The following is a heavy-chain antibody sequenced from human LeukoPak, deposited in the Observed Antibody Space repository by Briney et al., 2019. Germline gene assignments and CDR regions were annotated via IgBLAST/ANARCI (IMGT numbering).Heavy chain of an antibody. D-gene: IGHD4-17*01. Sequence: PGGSLRLSCAASGSTFSSYGMHWVRQAPGKGLEWVAVISYDGSNKYYADSVKGRFTISRDNSKNTLYLQMNSLRAEDTAVYYCAKDLGTVTTGYFDYWGQGTLVTVSS. CDR1: GSTFSSYG. CDR3: AKDLGTVTTGYFDY. J-gene: IGHJ4*02. V-gene: IGHV3-30*18. CDR2: ISYDGSNK.